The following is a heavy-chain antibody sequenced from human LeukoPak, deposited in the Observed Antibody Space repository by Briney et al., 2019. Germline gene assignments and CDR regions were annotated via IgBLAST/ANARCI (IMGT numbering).Heavy chain of an antibody. CDR3: AKVYGDYDGYYYYGMDV. D-gene: IGHD4-17*01. CDR1: GFTFSSYA. V-gene: IGHV3-23*01. J-gene: IGHJ6*02. Sequence: GGSLRLSCAASGFTFSSYAMSWVRQAPGKGLEWVSVIVGGGGSTYYADSVKGRFTISRDNSKNTLYLQMNSLRAEDTAVYYCAKVYGDYDGYYYYGMDVWGQGTTVTVSS. CDR2: IVGGGGST.